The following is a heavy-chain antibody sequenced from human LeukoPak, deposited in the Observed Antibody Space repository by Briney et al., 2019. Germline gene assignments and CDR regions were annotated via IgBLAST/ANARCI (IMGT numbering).Heavy chain of an antibody. CDR3: AKRPSGGYRAFDY. Sequence: PGGSLRLSCAASGFTFSSYAMSWVRQAPGKGLEWVSGISGSGGSIYYADSVKGRFTISRDNSKNTLYVQMNSLRAEDTAVYYCAKRPSGGYRAFDYWGQGTLVTVSS. V-gene: IGHV3-23*01. CDR1: GFTFSSYA. J-gene: IGHJ4*02. CDR2: ISGSGGSI. D-gene: IGHD1-26*01.